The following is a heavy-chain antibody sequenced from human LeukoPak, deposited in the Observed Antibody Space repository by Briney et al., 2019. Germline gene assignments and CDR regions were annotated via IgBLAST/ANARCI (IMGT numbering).Heavy chain of an antibody. CDR1: GFTFSSYG. Sequence: GRSLRLSCAASGFTFSSYGMHWVRQAPGKGLEWVAVISYDGSNKYYADSVKGRFTISRDNSKNTLYLQMNSLRAEDTAVYYCAKDFGGSYYAGFDYWGQGTLVTVTS. V-gene: IGHV3-30*18. J-gene: IGHJ4*02. D-gene: IGHD1-26*01. CDR2: ISYDGSNK. CDR3: AKDFGGSYYAGFDY.